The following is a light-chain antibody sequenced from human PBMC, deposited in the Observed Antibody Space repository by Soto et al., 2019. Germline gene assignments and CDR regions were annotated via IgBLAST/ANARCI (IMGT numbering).Light chain of an antibody. CDR1: HSVYTY. CDR3: QHRTNWPPSWT. Sequence: EIVLTQSQATLSLSPGERATLSCRASHSVYTYLAWYQQKPVQAPRRLIYDASKRSTGITARFSGRGSGTDSTLTISSLAPEAFAVYYCQHRTNWPPSWTLGQGTNVEIK. V-gene: IGKV3-11*01. J-gene: IGKJ1*01. CDR2: DAS.